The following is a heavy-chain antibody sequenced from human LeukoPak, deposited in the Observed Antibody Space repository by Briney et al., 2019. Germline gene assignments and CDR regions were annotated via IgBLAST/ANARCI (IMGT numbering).Heavy chain of an antibody. CDR1: VYTLTELS. J-gene: IGHJ3*02. CDR3: ATKGSDAFDI. Sequence: VASVKVSCKVSVYTLTELSMLWLRQAPGNGLEWMGGFDPEDCETIYAQKFQGRVTMTEDTSTDTAYMELSSLRSEDTAVYYCATKGSDAFDIWGQGTMVTVSS. CDR2: FDPEDCET. V-gene: IGHV1-24*01.